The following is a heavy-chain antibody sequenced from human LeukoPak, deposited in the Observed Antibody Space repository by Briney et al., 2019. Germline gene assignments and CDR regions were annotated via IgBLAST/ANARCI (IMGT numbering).Heavy chain of an antibody. Sequence: GRSLRLSCAASGLSFSSYGMHWVRQGPGKGLEWVAAISPDGDNEYYADSVKGRITISRDNSKNTLYLQMNSLSSDDTAVYYCSKDGPYTSSFDYWGQGTLVIVSS. J-gene: IGHJ4*02. CDR1: GLSFSSYG. CDR3: SKDGPYTSSFDY. V-gene: IGHV3-30*18. D-gene: IGHD6-13*01. CDR2: ISPDGDNE.